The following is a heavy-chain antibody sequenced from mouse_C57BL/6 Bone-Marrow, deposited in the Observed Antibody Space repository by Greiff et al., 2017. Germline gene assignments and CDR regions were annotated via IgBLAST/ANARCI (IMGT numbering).Heavy chain of an antibody. CDR3: ARGYYSNPFAY. D-gene: IGHD2-5*01. J-gene: IGHJ3*01. Sequence: QVQLQQPGAELVRPGTSVKLSCKASGYTFTSYWMHWVKQRPGQGLEWIGVIVPSASYTNYNQKFKGKDTLTVDTSSSTAYMQLSSLTSEDSAVYYCARGYYSNPFAYWGQGTLVTVSA. V-gene: IGHV1-59*01. CDR1: GYTFTSYW. CDR2: IVPSASYT.